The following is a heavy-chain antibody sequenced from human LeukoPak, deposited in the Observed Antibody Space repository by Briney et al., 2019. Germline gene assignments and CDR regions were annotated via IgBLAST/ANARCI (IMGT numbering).Heavy chain of an antibody. J-gene: IGHJ4*02. CDR2: IWYDGSNK. D-gene: IGHD6-13*01. V-gene: IGHV3-33*01. CDR1: GFTFSNYG. Sequence: GGSLRLSCAASGFTFSNYGMHWVRQAPGKGLEWVAVIWYDGSNKYYADSVKGRFTLSRDNSKNTLFLQMNSLRPEDTAVYFCARDITQLALFDYWGQGTLVTVSS. CDR3: ARDITQLALFDY.